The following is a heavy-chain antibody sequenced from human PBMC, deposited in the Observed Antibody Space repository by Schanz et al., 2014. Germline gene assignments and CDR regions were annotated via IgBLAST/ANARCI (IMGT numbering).Heavy chain of an antibody. D-gene: IGHD6-25*01. V-gene: IGHV3-23*04. Sequence: EVQLVESGGGLVQPGGSLRLSCTASGFTFSSYSMNWVRQAPGKGLEWVSLISDSGDTAYYADSVKGRFTISRDNAKNTLYLQMNSLRAEDTAVYYCAKVRYSSGWRGDYFDEWGQGTLVTVAS. CDR1: GFTFSSYS. CDR2: ISDSGDTA. CDR3: AKVRYSSGWRGDYFDE. J-gene: IGHJ4*02.